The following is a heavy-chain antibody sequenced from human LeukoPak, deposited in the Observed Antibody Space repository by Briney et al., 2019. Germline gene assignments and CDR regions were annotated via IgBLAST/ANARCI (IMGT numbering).Heavy chain of an antibody. CDR1: GYNFPSYG. CDR3: ARDRGGKGSAIFY. J-gene: IGHJ4*02. Sequence: GASVKVSCKASGYNFPSYGINWVRQAPGQGLEWMGWIRPHTGETNSAQRFQGRVTMTTDTSTTTAYMELRSLRFDDTAVYYCARDRGGKGSAIFYWGQGSLVTVSS. D-gene: IGHD2-2*01. CDR2: IRPHTGET. V-gene: IGHV1-18*01.